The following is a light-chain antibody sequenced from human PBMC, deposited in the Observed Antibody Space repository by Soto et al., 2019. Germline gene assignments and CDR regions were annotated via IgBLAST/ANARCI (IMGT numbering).Light chain of an antibody. CDR2: GAF. CDR1: QIIGTN. J-gene: IGKJ2*01. Sequence: EIVLTQSPATLCVSPGEGATLSCRTSQIIGTNLAWYQQKPGQAPRLLIYGAFIRAPGFPVRFRGTGSGSEFTLTISSLQSEDGALYFCQQYDKWPYTFGQGTNLELK. V-gene: IGKV3-15*01. CDR3: QQYDKWPYT.